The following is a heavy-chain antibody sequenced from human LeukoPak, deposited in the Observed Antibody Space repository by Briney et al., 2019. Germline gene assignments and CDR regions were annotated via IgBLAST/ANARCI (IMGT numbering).Heavy chain of an antibody. CDR1: GGSVSSGSYY. CDR2: IYYSGST. CDR3: AREGYGDYAREFDP. V-gene: IGHV4-61*01. Sequence: SGTLSLTCTVSGGSVSSGSYYCCWIRQPPGKGLEWIGYIYYSGSTNYNPSLKSRVTISEDTSKNQFSLKLSSVTAADTAVYYCAREGYGDYAREFDPWGQGTLVTVSS. J-gene: IGHJ5*02. D-gene: IGHD4-17*01.